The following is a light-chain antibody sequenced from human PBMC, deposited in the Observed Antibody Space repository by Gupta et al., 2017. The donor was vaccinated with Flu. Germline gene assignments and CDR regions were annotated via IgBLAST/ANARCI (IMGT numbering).Light chain of an antibody. CDR2: ADG. CDR1: TLGSKY. CDR3: QTWDSATVV. J-gene: IGLJ2*01. Sequence: SSELTQPPSVSVSPGQTASITCSGDTLGSKYVCWYQHTAGQSPVLVIYADGKRTPGVPERCSGSNSGNTATLTISGTRTMDEAYYYCQTWDSATVVFGGGTKLTVL. V-gene: IGLV3-1*01.